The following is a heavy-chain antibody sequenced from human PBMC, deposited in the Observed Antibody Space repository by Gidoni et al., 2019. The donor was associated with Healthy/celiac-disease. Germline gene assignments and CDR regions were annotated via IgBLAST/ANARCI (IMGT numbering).Heavy chain of an antibody. J-gene: IGHJ6*02. Sequence: EVQLVESGGGLVQPGGSLRLSCAASGFTFSSYEMNWVRQAPGKGLEWVSYISSSGSTIYYADSVKGRFTISRDNAKNSLYLQMNSLRAEDTAVYYCAREVDAGYYYGMDVWGQGTTVTVSS. CDR3: AREVDAGYYYGMDV. D-gene: IGHD3-10*01. V-gene: IGHV3-48*03. CDR1: GFTFSSYE. CDR2: ISSSGSTI.